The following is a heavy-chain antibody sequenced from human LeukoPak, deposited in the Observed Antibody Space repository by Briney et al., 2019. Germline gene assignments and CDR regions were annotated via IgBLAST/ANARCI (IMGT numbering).Heavy chain of an antibody. Sequence: GGSLRLSCAASGFTCSKYWMLWVRQAPGEGLESVSRINTDGTVTTYADAVKGRFTVSRDNADNTMFLQMNSVRGEDTAVYYCATKQWLAPPPDSWGQGTPVTVSS. CDR2: INTDGTVT. V-gene: IGHV3-74*01. D-gene: IGHD6-19*01. CDR1: GFTCSKYW. CDR3: ATKQWLAPPPDS. J-gene: IGHJ4*02.